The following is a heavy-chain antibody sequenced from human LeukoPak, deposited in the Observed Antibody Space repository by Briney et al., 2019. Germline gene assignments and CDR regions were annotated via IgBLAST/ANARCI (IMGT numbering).Heavy chain of an antibody. CDR3: VKGITMVRGVMNWFDP. D-gene: IGHD3-10*01. Sequence: ASVKVSCKASGYTFTSYYMHWVRQALGQGLEWMGIINPSGGSTSYAQKFQGRVTMTRDTSTSTVYMELSSLRSEDTAVYYCVKGITMVRGVMNWFDPWGQGTLVTVSS. J-gene: IGHJ5*02. CDR2: INPSGGST. V-gene: IGHV1-46*01. CDR1: GYTFTSYY.